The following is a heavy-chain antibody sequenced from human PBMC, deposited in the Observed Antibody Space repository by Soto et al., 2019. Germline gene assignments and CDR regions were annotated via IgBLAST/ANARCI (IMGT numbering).Heavy chain of an antibody. CDR2: IYYSGSP. CDR3: ARQKTNTVVRDAFDL. D-gene: IGHD2-15*01. CDR1: GGSISSSRYY. V-gene: IGHV4-39*01. Sequence: QLQLQESGPGLVKPSETLSLTCTVAGGSISSSRYYWVWIRQPPGEGLEWIGSIYYSGSPYYNPSLKSRVSISVDTSKKQVSLKLGSVTAADTAVYYCARQKTNTVVRDAFDLWGQGTMVTVSS. J-gene: IGHJ3*01.